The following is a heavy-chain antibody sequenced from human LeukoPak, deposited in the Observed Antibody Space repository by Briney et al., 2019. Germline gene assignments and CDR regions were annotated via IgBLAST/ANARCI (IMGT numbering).Heavy chain of an antibody. D-gene: IGHD5-18*01. CDR1: GFTFSSYE. CDR3: AREGGYSYGSVDY. V-gene: IGHV3-48*03. J-gene: IGHJ4*02. Sequence: PGGSLRLSCAAPGFTFSSYEMNWVRQAPGKGLEWVSYISSSGSTIYYADSVKGRFTISRDNAKNSLYLQMNSLRAEDTAVYYCAREGGYSYGSVDYWGQGTLVTVSS. CDR2: ISSSGSTI.